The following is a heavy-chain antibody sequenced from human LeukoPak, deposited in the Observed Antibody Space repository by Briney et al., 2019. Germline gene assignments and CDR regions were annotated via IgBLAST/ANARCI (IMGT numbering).Heavy chain of an antibody. CDR2: ISGSGGST. V-gene: IGHV3-23*01. Sequence: GGSLRLSCAASGFTFSSYAMSWVRQAPGKGLEWVSAISGSGGSTYYADSVEGRFTISRDKSKNTLYLQMNSLRAEDTAVYYCAKDASQQLVRLMDYWGQGTLVTVSS. CDR3: AKDASQQLVRLMDY. CDR1: GFTFSSYA. J-gene: IGHJ4*02. D-gene: IGHD6-13*01.